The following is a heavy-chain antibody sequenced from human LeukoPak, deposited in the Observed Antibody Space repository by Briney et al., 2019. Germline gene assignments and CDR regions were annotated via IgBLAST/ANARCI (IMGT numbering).Heavy chain of an antibody. Sequence: PSETLSLTCAVYGGSFSGYYWSWIRQPPGKGLEWIGEINHSGSTNYNPSLKSRVTISVDTSKNQFSLKLSSVTAADTAVYYCARDKGDGGQWLLQTEYFQHWGQGTLVTVSS. CDR3: ARDKGDGGQWLLQTEYFQH. CDR2: INHSGST. D-gene: IGHD3-22*01. J-gene: IGHJ1*01. V-gene: IGHV4-34*01. CDR1: GGSFSGYY.